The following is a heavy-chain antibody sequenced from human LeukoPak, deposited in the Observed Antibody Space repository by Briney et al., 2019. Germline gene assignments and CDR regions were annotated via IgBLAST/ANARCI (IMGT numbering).Heavy chain of an antibody. D-gene: IGHD5-18*01. Sequence: GASVKVSCKTSGYTFISYGISWVRQAPGQGLEWMGWISAYDGNTNFAQKFQGRVTMTTDTSTSTAYMELRSLRSDDTAVYYCARSGDNFGYEDYWGQGTLVTVSS. CDR2: ISAYDGNT. V-gene: IGHV1-18*01. J-gene: IGHJ4*02. CDR3: ARSGDNFGYEDY. CDR1: GYTFISYG.